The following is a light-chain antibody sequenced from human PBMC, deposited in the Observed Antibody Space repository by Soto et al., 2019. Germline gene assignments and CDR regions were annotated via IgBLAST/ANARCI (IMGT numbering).Light chain of an antibody. CDR2: EVF. CDR3: NSYGGNNNVT. Sequence: QSALTQPPSASGSPGQSVTISCTGTSSDVGGYNFVSWYQQHPGKAPKIILYEVFKRASGVPDRFSGSKSGNTASLTVSGLQADDEADYYCNSYGGNNNVTFGGGTKLTVL. J-gene: IGLJ2*01. CDR1: SSDVGGYNF. V-gene: IGLV2-8*01.